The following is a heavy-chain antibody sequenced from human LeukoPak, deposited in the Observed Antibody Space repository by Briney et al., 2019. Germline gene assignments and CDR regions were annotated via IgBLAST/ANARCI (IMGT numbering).Heavy chain of an antibody. V-gene: IGHV1-18*01. D-gene: IGHD1-26*01. CDR1: GYTFTSYG. CDR2: ISAYNGNT. CDR3: VRVRGSYYELYYYYYYMDV. J-gene: IGHJ6*03. Sequence: ASVKVSCKASGYTFTSYGISWVRQAPGQGLEWMGWISAYNGNTNYAQKLQGRVTMTTDTSTSTAYMELRSLRSDDTAVYYCVRVRGSYYELYYYYYYMDVWGKGTTVTVSS.